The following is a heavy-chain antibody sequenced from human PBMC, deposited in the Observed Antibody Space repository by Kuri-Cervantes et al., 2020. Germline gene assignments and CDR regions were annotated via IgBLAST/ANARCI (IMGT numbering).Heavy chain of an antibody. CDR1: GGSISSSSYY. V-gene: IGHV4-39*07. Sequence: SETLSLTCTVSGGSISSSSYYWGWIRQPPGKGLEWIGSIYYSGSTYYNPSLKSRVTISVDTSKNQFSLKLSSVTAADTAVYYCARVDVWFGEGGYWGQGTLVTVSS. CDR2: IYYSGST. D-gene: IGHD3-10*01. CDR3: ARVDVWFGEGGY. J-gene: IGHJ4*02.